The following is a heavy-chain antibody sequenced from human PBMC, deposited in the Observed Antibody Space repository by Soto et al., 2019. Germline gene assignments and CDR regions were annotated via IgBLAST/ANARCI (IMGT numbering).Heavy chain of an antibody. V-gene: IGHV3-21*01. CDR1: GVTFNDFS. CDR3: ARSLRAVAGLDSFDI. Sequence: PVGSLRLSCAASGVTFNDFSMNWVRQAPGKGLEWVSSISSGGSYRFYADSMKGRFAISRDNTKKSLYLQMNSLRAEDTAVFYCARSLRAVAGLDSFDIWGQGTVVTVSS. CDR2: ISSGGSYR. J-gene: IGHJ3*02. D-gene: IGHD6-19*01.